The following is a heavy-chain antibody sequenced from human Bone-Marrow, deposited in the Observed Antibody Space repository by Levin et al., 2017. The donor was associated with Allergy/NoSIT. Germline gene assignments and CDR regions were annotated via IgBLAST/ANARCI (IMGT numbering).Heavy chain of an antibody. CDR2: IDYRGTT. CDR3: VKAESIAVAFPFSYCIDV. J-gene: IGHJ6*04. D-gene: IGHD2-21*01. Sequence: SSETLSLTCAVSGVSFGPAYSQWSWVRQPPGSGPEWIGEIDYRGTTNYSPSLLSRATISLDKSTNQVSLRLNSVTAADTAVYYCVKAESIAVAFPFSYCIDVWGEGTTVTVSS. V-gene: IGHV4-34*01. CDR1: GVSFGPAYSQ.